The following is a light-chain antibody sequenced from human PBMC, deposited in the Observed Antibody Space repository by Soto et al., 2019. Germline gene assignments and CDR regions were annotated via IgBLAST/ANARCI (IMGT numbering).Light chain of an antibody. Sequence: DIQLTQSPSFLSASVGDRVTITCRASQGISSYLAWYQQKPGKAPKLLIYAASTLQSGVTSRFSGSGAGTEFTLTISSLQPEDFATYYCQQLNSYPLTFGGGTKVEIK. V-gene: IGKV1-9*01. CDR3: QQLNSYPLT. CDR2: AAS. CDR1: QGISSY. J-gene: IGKJ4*01.